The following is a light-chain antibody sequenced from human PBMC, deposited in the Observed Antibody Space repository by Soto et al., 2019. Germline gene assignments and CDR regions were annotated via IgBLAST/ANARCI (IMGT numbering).Light chain of an antibody. CDR3: QSYDLSLSGAYV. V-gene: IGLV1-40*01. CDR1: SSNIVADYD. CDR2: TNS. Sequence: QSVLTQPPSVSGAPGQRVTISCTGSSSNIVADYDVHWYHYVAGAAPKLLIPTNSVRPSGVPDRFSGSKSGTSSSLAITGLQADDEADYYCQSYDLSLSGAYVFGTGTKVTVL. J-gene: IGLJ1*01.